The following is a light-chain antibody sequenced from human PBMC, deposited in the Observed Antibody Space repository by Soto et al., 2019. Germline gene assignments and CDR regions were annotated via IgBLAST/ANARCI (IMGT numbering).Light chain of an antibody. CDR3: SSYTTSRTVV. Sequence: QSALTQPASVSGSPGQSITISCTGTSSDVGSYNYVSWYQQHPGKAPKLMIYEVSNQPSGVSNCFSGSKSGNTASLTISGLQAEDEADYYCSSYTTSRTVVFGGGTQLTVL. J-gene: IGLJ2*01. V-gene: IGLV2-14*01. CDR2: EVS. CDR1: SSDVGSYNY.